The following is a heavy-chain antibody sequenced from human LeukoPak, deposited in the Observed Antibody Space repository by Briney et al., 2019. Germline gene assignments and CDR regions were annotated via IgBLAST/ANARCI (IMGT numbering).Heavy chain of an antibody. CDR2: INPSGGST. CDR3: ARDRYGGNSVVYYYYGMDV. CDR1: GYTFTSYA. D-gene: IGHD4-23*01. V-gene: IGHV1-46*01. Sequence: ASVKVSCKASGYTFTSYAMNWVRQAPGQGLEWMGIINPSGGSTSYAQKFQGRVTMTRDTSTSTVYMELSSLRSEDTAVYYCARDRYGGNSVVYYYYGMDVWGQGTTVTVSS. J-gene: IGHJ6*02.